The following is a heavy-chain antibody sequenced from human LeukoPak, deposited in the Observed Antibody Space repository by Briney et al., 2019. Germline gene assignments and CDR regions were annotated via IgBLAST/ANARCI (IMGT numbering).Heavy chain of an antibody. CDR1: GFTFSSYA. CDR2: ISGSGGST. CDR3: AKDDDILTGYYGMDV. D-gene: IGHD3-9*01. Sequence: GGSLRLSCAASGFTFSSYAMSWVRQAPGKGLEWVSAISGSGGSTYYADSVKGRFTISRDNSKNTLYLQVNSLRAEDTAVYYCAKDDDILTGYYGMDVWGKGTTVTVSS. J-gene: IGHJ6*04. V-gene: IGHV3-23*01.